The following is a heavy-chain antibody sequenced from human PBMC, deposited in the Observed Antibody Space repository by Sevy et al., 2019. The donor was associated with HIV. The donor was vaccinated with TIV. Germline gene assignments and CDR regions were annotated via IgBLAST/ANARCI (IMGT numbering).Heavy chain of an antibody. V-gene: IGHV4-38-2*02. CDR1: GYSISSGYY. D-gene: IGHD3-22*01. Sequence: SETLSLTCTVSGYSISSGYYWGWIRQPPGKGLEWIGSIYHSGSTYYNPSLKSRVTISVDTSKNQFSLKLTSVTAADTAVYYCARAGYYDSGGYFGGPSNTEYFQHWGQGTLVTVSS. CDR2: IYHSGST. CDR3: ARAGYYDSGGYFGGPSNTEYFQH. J-gene: IGHJ1*01.